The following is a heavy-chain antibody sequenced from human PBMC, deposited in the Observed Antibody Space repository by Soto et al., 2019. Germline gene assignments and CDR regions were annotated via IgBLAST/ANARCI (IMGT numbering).Heavy chain of an antibody. V-gene: IGHV1-69*02. Sequence: QVQLVQSGAEVKKPGSSVKVSCKASGGTFSSYTISWVRQAPGQGLEWMGRIIPILGIANYAQKFQGRVTITADKSTSTAYMELSSLRSEDTAVYYCAGRSGGLYDTREYWGQGTLVTVSS. J-gene: IGHJ4*02. CDR2: IIPILGIA. CDR3: AGRSGGLYDTREY. CDR1: GGTFSSYT. D-gene: IGHD3-3*01.